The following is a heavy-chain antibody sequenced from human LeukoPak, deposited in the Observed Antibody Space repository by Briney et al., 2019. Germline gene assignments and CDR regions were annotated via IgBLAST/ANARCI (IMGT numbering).Heavy chain of an antibody. Sequence: PSETLSLTCTVSGGSISSYYWSWTRQPPGKGLEWIGYIYYSGSTNYNPSLKSRVTISVDTSKNQFSLKLSSVTAADTAVYYCARHGGYYDSSGYWGQGTLVTVSS. CDR3: ARHGGYYDSSGY. CDR2: IYYSGST. D-gene: IGHD3-22*01. CDR1: GGSISSYY. J-gene: IGHJ4*02. V-gene: IGHV4-59*01.